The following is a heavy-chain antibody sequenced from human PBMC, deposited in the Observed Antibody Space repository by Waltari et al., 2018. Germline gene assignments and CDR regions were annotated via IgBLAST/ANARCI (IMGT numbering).Heavy chain of an antibody. CDR3: ARTGTTRGYFDY. D-gene: IGHD1-1*01. J-gene: IGHJ4*02. CDR1: GYTFTGYY. Sequence: VQLVESGGGLVKSGASVKVSCKASGYTFTGYYMHWVRQAPGQGIEWMGRIKPNSGGTNYAKKFQGRVTMTRDTSISTAYMELSRLRSDDTAVYYCARTGTTRGYFDYWGQGTLVTVSS. V-gene: IGHV1-2*02. CDR2: IKPNSGGT.